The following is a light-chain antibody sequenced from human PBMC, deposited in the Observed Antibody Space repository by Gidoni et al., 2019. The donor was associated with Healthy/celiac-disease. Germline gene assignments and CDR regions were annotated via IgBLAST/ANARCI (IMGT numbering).Light chain of an antibody. CDR1: QSVSSY. J-gene: IGKJ1*01. V-gene: IGKV3-11*01. Sequence: IGLTQSPATLSLSPGERATLSCGASQSVSSYLAWYQQKPGQAPRLLIYDASNRATGIPARFSGSGSGTDFTLTISSLEPEDFAVYYCQQRSNWPTFGQGTKVEIK. CDR2: DAS. CDR3: QQRSNWPT.